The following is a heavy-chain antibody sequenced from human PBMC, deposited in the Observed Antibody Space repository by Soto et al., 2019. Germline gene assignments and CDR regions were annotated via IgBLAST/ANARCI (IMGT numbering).Heavy chain of an antibody. CDR2: IIPIFGTA. CDR3: ARGREVGYSSSWPLDY. J-gene: IGHJ4*02. CDR1: GGPFISYA. D-gene: IGHD6-13*01. Sequence: ASVKVSCQASGGPFISYAISWVRQAPGQGLEWMGGIIPIFGTANYAQKFQGRVTITADESTSTAYMELSSLRSEDTAVYYCARGREVGYSSSWPLDYWGQGTLVTVSS. V-gene: IGHV1-69*13.